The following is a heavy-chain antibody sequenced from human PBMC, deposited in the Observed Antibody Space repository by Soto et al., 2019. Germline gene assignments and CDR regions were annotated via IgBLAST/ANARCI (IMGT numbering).Heavy chain of an antibody. Sequence: TLSLTCTVSSGSISSANWWSWVRQPPGKGLEWIGEIYLGGTTTYNPSLKSRVTISLDKSKNQFSLDLTSVTAADTAVYFCARHLAAPGTRGFDSWGQGTLVTVS. J-gene: IGHJ4*02. V-gene: IGHV4-4*01. CDR2: IYLGGTT. D-gene: IGHD6-13*01. CDR1: SGSISSANW. CDR3: ARHLAAPGTRGFDS.